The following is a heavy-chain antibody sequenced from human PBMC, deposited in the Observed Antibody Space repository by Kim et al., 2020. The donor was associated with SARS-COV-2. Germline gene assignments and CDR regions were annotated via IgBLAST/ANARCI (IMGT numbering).Heavy chain of an antibody. CDR3: AKGSRPLFDY. CDR2: NK. J-gene: IGHJ4*02. V-gene: IGHV3-30*02. D-gene: IGHD6-13*01. Sequence: NKHSAASVKARFTISRDNSKNTLYLQMNSLRAEDTAVYYCAKGSRPLFDYWGQGTLVTVSS.